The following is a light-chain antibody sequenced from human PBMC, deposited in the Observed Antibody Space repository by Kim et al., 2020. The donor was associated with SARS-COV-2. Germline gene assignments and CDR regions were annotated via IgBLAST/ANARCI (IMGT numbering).Light chain of an antibody. CDR1: QSVSSN. J-gene: IGKJ1*01. Sequence: GSPGERATLSCRASQSVSSNLAWYQQKPGQAPRLLIYGASTRATGIPARFSGSGSGTEFTLTISSLQSEDFAVYYCQQYNNWPETFGQGTKVDIK. CDR3: QQYNNWPET. CDR2: GAS. V-gene: IGKV3-15*01.